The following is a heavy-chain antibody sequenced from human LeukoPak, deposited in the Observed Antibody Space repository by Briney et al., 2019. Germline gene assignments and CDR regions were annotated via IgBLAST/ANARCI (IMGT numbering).Heavy chain of an antibody. J-gene: IGHJ4*02. D-gene: IGHD6-13*01. Sequence: PGGSLRLSCAASGFTFSSHWMHWVRQAPGKGLVWVSRINSGGSSTNYADSVKGRFTISRDNAKNTLYLQMNSLRAEDTAVYYCARVWYSSTWCIDHWGQGTLVTVSS. V-gene: IGHV3-74*01. CDR2: INSGGSST. CDR1: GFTFSSHW. CDR3: ARVWYSSTWCIDH.